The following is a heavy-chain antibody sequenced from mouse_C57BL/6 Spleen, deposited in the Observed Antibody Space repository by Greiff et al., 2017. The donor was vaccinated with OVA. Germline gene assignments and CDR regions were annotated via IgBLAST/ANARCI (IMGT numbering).Heavy chain of an antibody. Sequence: EVKLVESGGGLVKPGGSLKLSCAASGFTFSSYAMSWVRQTPEKRLEWVATISDGGSYTYYPDNVKGRFTISRDNAKNNLYLQMSHLKSEDTAMYYCARDRGVLRYLDYWGQGTTLTVSS. CDR2: ISDGGSYT. J-gene: IGHJ2*01. CDR3: ARDRGVLRYLDY. CDR1: GFTFSSYA. V-gene: IGHV5-4*01. D-gene: IGHD1-1*01.